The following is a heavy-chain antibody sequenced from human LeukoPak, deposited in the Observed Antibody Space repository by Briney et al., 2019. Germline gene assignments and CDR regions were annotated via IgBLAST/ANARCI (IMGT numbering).Heavy chain of an antibody. V-gene: IGHV7-4-1*02. CDR2: INTNAGNP. CDR1: GYAFIDYA. J-gene: IGHJ5*02. Sequence: ASVKVSCKASGYAFIDYAINWVRQAPGQGLEWMGWINTNAGNPTYAQGFTGRFVFSLDTSVSTTYLQISSLKAEDTAVYYCARDPGDDFVVPGNPWGQGTLVTVSS. D-gene: IGHD2-2*01. CDR3: ARDPGDDFVVPGNP.